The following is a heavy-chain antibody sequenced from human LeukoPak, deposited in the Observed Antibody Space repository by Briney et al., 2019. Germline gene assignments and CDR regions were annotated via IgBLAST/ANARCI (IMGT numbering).Heavy chain of an antibody. J-gene: IGHJ3*02. Sequence: GASVKVSCKPSVYTFSGHAINWVRQAPGQGLEWMGWIDTNTGNPTYAQNFTGRFVFSLDTSVSTAYLQISSLKAEDTALYYCARDSGYTYAQGAFDMWGPGTIVILS. CDR1: VYTFSGHA. D-gene: IGHD5-18*01. CDR3: ARDSGYTYAQGAFDM. V-gene: IGHV7-4-1*02. CDR2: IDTNTGNP.